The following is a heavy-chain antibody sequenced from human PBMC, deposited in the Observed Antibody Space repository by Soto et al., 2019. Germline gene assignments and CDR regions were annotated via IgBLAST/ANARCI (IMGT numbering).Heavy chain of an antibody. CDR2: IKEDGSEK. V-gene: IGHV3-7*03. Sequence: GSLRLSYAASGFTFGNSWMSWVREAPGKGLEWVANIKEDGSEKDYVDPVKGRFTITRDNAKNSLYLQMNNLRAEDTAVYFCTRKRFGMDVWGQGTTVTVSS. J-gene: IGHJ6*02. CDR1: GFTFGNSW. CDR3: TRKRFGMDV.